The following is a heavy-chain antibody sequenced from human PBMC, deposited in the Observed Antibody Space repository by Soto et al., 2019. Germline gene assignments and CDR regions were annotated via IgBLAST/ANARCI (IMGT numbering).Heavy chain of an antibody. J-gene: IGHJ6*02. CDR2: IDPSDSYT. CDR1: GYSFTSYW. CDR3: ARSGVGATPVRYYYGMDV. Sequence: PGESLKISCKGSGYSFTSYWISWVRQMPGKSLEWMGRIDPSDSYTNYSPSFQGHVTISADKSISTAYLQWSSLKASDTAMYYCARSGVGATPVRYYYGMDVWGQGTTVTVSS. D-gene: IGHD1-26*01. V-gene: IGHV5-10-1*01.